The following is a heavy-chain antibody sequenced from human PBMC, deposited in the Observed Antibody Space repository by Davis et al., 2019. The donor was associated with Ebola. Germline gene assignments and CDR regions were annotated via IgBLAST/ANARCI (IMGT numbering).Heavy chain of an antibody. CDR1: GFTFSSYT. CDR2: ISSSSSTI. CDR3: ACTIFGVVSSFDH. J-gene: IGHJ4*02. V-gene: IGHV3-48*02. D-gene: IGHD3-3*01. Sequence: GGSLRLSCAASGFTFSSYTMSWVRQAPGKGLEWVSYISSSSSTIYYADSVKGRFIISRDNARNSLYLQMNSLRDEDTAVYYCACTIFGVVSSFDHWGQGTLVTVSS.